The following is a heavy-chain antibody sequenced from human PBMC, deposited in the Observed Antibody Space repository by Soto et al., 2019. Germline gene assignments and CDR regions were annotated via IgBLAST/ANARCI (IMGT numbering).Heavy chain of an antibody. J-gene: IGHJ4*02. CDR1: GYTFNGYG. V-gene: IGHV1-18*01. D-gene: IGHD3-22*01. CDR3: ARDISYSHDDSGYSNFDY. Sequence: QVQLVQSGAEVKRPGASVKVSCRVAGYTFNGYGISWMRQAPGQGLEWMGWVSGNNGDTKYVEKYQGRVTMTIDTSTSTAYMELRSLRSDDTAVYYCARDISYSHDDSGYSNFDYWGQGTLVTVSP. CDR2: VSGNNGDT.